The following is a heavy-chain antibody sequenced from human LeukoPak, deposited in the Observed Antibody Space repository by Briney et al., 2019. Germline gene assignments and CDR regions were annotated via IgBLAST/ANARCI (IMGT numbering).Heavy chain of an antibody. CDR3: ARTIKRGYSYGYAFDI. V-gene: IGHV4-59*08. CDR2: IYYSGST. J-gene: IGHJ3*02. CDR1: GGSISSYY. D-gene: IGHD5-18*01. Sequence: SETLSLTCTVSGGSISSYYWSWIGQPRGKGLEWIGYIYYSGSTNYNPSLTSRVTISVDTSKNQFSLKLSSVTAADTAVYYCARTIKRGYSYGYAFDIWGQGTMVTVSS.